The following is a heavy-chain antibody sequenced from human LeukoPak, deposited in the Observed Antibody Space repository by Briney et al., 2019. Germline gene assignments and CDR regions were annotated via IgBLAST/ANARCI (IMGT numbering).Heavy chain of an antibody. Sequence: PGGSLRLSCAASGFTFSSYGMHWVRQAPGKGLEWVAFMRYDGSNKYYADSVKGRFTISRDNSKNTLYLQMNSLRAEDTAAYYCAKDLYCSGGSCYSPYMDVWGKGTTVTVSS. CDR1: GFTFSSYG. D-gene: IGHD2-15*01. CDR3: AKDLYCSGGSCYSPYMDV. V-gene: IGHV3-30*02. J-gene: IGHJ6*03. CDR2: MRYDGSNK.